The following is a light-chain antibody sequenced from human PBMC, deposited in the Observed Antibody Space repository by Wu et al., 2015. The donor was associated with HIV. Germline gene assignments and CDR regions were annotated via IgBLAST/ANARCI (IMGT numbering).Light chain of an antibody. Sequence: DIQMTQSPSTLSASVGDRVTITCRASQSISSWLAWYQQKPGKAPKLLIYRASTLQSGVPSRFSGSGSGAEFTLTVNSLQPDDFGTYYCQQYYGLWTFGRGTKVEIK. CDR3: QQYYGLWT. CDR2: RAS. CDR1: QSISSW. J-gene: IGKJ1*01. V-gene: IGKV1-5*03.